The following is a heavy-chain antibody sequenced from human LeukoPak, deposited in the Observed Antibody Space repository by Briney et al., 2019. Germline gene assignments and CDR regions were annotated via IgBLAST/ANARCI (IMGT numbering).Heavy chain of an antibody. Sequence: GGSLRLSCAASGFTFSSYWMHWVRQAPGKGLVWVSRINSDGSSTSYADSVKGRFTIPRDNAKNTLYLQMSSLRAEDTAVYYCAREGATDWYFHLWGRGTLVTVSS. CDR3: AREGATDWYFHL. CDR1: GFTFSSYW. J-gene: IGHJ2*01. D-gene: IGHD5-12*01. CDR2: INSDGSST. V-gene: IGHV3-74*01.